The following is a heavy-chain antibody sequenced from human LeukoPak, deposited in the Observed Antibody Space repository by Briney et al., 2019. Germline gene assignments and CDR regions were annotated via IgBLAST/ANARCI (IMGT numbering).Heavy chain of an antibody. CDR2: INHSGST. D-gene: IGHD3-22*01. Sequence: PSETLSLTCAVYGGSFSGYYWSWIRQPPGKGLEWIGEINHSGSTNYNPSLKSRVTMSVDTSKNQFSLKLSSVTAADTAVYYCARGITRYYDSSGRRSDYWGQGTLVTVSS. CDR1: GGSFSGYY. V-gene: IGHV4-34*01. J-gene: IGHJ4*02. CDR3: ARGITRYYDSSGRRSDY.